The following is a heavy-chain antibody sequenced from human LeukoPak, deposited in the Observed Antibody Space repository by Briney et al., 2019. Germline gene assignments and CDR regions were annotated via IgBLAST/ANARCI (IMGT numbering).Heavy chain of an antibody. Sequence: GASVKVSCKASGYTFTSYDINWVRQATGQGLEWMGWMNPNSGNTGYAQKFQGRVTMTRNTSISTAYMELNSLRAEDTAVYYCAKDLSVAVADFYFDYWGQGTLVAVSS. J-gene: IGHJ4*02. CDR1: GYTFTSYD. CDR2: MNPNSGNT. D-gene: IGHD6-19*01. V-gene: IGHV1-8*01. CDR3: AKDLSVAVADFYFDY.